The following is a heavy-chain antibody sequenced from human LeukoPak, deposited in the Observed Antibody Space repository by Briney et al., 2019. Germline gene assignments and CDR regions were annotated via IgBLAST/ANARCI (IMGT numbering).Heavy chain of an antibody. CDR2: MYYSGNT. Sequence: SETLSLTCTVSGGSISSSNYYWGWIRQPPGKGLEWIGSMYYSGNTDYNPSLKSRVTISVDTSKNQFSLRVNSVTAADTAVYYCARTLGWASSRYPFDGWGQGTLVAVSS. V-gene: IGHV4-39*01. J-gene: IGHJ4*02. D-gene: IGHD3-16*02. CDR3: ARTLGWASSRYPFDG. CDR1: GGSISSSNYY.